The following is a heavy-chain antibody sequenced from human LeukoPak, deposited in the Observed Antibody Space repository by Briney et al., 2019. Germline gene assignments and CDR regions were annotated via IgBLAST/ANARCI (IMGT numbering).Heavy chain of an antibody. CDR2: ISWNSGSI. D-gene: IGHD3-9*01. CDR1: GFTFDDYA. CDR3: AKTPLADDILTGLGYFDY. Sequence: GGSLRLSCAASGFTFDDYAMHWVRQAPGKGLEWVSGISWNSGSIVYADSVKGRFTISRDNAKNSLYLQMNSLRAEDMALYYCAKTPLADDILTGLGYFDYWGQGTLVTVSS. J-gene: IGHJ4*02. V-gene: IGHV3-9*03.